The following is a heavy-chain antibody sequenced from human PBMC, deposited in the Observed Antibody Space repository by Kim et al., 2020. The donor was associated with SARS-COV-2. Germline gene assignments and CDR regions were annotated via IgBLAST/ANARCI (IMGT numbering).Heavy chain of an antibody. CDR1: GFTFSSYA. CDR2: ISYDGSNK. CDR3: ARARMSYSSSWYGPLGY. V-gene: IGHV3-30*04. Sequence: GGSLRLSCAASGFTFSSYAMHWVRQAPGKGLEWVAVISYDGSNKYYADSVKGRFTISRDNSKNTLYLQMNSLRAEDTAVYYCARARMSYSSSWYGPLGYWGQGTLVTVSS. D-gene: IGHD6-13*01. J-gene: IGHJ4*02.